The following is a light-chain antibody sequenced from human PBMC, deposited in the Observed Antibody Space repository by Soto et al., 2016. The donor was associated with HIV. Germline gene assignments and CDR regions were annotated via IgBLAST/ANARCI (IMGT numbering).Light chain of an antibody. Sequence: SSELIQDPVVSVALGQTVKITCQGDSVTSYYVSWYRQKPGQAPRLVIYGKNNRPSGIPDRFSGSNSGNTATLTLNSVEAGDEADYYCQVWNNYQSIFGPGTKVTVL. J-gene: IGLJ1*01. CDR1: SVTSYY. CDR2: GKN. CDR3: QVWNNYQSI. V-gene: IGLV3-19*01.